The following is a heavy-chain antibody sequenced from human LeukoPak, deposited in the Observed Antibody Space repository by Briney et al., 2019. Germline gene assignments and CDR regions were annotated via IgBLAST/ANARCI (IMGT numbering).Heavy chain of an antibody. CDR2: INPNSGGT. Sequence: GASVKVSCKASGYTFTGYYMHWVRQAPGQGLEWMGWINPNSGGTNYAQKFQGRVTMTRDTSISTAYMELSSLRSEDTAVYYCARGSIAVAGDFDYWGQGTLVTVSS. CDR3: ARGSIAVAGDFDY. CDR1: GYTFTGYY. J-gene: IGHJ4*02. V-gene: IGHV1-2*02. D-gene: IGHD6-19*01.